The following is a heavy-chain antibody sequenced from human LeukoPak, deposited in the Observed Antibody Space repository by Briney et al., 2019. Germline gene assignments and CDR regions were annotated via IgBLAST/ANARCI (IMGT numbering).Heavy chain of an antibody. CDR1: GFTFSSYG. CDR2: IWYDGSNK. J-gene: IGHJ1*01. D-gene: IGHD2-15*01. V-gene: IGHV3-33*01. Sequence: GRSLRLSCAASGFTFSSYGMHWVRQAPGKGLEWVAVIWYDGSNKYYADSVKGRFTISRDNSKNTLYLQMNSLRAEDTAVYYCARGDVTCSGGSCYPFRSQHWGQGTLVTVSS. CDR3: ARGDVTCSGGSCYPFRSQH.